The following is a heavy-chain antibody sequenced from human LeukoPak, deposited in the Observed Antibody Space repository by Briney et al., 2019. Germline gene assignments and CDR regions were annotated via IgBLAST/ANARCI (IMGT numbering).Heavy chain of an antibody. CDR2: VSFDGGNI. V-gene: IGHV3-30*18. J-gene: IGHJ4*02. CDR1: GFTFNMYG. CDR3: VKDRKYYFEH. Sequence: PGGSLRLSCAASGFTFNMYGVHWVRQAPGRGLEWVAIVSFDGGNIYYADSVKGRFTISRDNSKNTVSLHMTSLTSDDTAVYYCVKDRKYYFEHWGRGTLVTVSS.